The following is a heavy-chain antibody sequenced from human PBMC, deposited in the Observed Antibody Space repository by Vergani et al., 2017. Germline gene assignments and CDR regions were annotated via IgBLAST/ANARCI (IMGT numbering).Heavy chain of an antibody. CDR2: ISSSSSYI. Sequence: EVQLLESGGGLVQPGGSLRLSCAASGFTFSSYSMNWVRQAPGKGLEWVSSISSSSSYIYYADSVKGRFTISRDNAKNSLCLQMNSLRAEDTAVYYCARYGRFGDFFDYWGQGTLVTVSS. D-gene: IGHD3-10*01. J-gene: IGHJ4*02. V-gene: IGHV3-21*01. CDR3: ARYGRFGDFFDY. CDR1: GFTFSSYS.